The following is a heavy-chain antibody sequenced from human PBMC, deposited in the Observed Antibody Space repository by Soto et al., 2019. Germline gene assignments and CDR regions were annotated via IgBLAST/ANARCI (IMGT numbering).Heavy chain of an antibody. CDR1: GYSISSGYY. Sequence: PSETLSLTCAVSGYSISSGYYWGWIRQPPGKGLEWIGSIYHSGSTYYNPSLKSRVTISVDTSKNQFSLKLSSVTAADTAVYYCARQGRVLMVYAIEGNWFDPWGQGNLVTASS. CDR2: IYHSGST. CDR3: ARQGRVLMVYAIEGNWFDP. D-gene: IGHD2-8*01. V-gene: IGHV4-38-2*01. J-gene: IGHJ5*02.